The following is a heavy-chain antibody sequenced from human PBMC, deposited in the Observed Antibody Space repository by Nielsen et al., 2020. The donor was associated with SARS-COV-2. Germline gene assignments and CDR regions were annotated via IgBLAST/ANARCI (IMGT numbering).Heavy chain of an antibody. CDR2: IWYDGGNK. Sequence: GGSLRLSCAASGFTFSSYGMHWVRQAPGKGLEWVAVIWYDGGNKYYADSVKGRFTISRDNSKNTLYLQMNSLRAEDTAVYYCARRGGGYCSSTSCYTAYYYYYMDVWGKGTTVTVSS. CDR1: GFTFSSYG. J-gene: IGHJ6*03. CDR3: ARRGGGYCSSTSCYTAYYYYYMDV. D-gene: IGHD2-2*02. V-gene: IGHV3-33*01.